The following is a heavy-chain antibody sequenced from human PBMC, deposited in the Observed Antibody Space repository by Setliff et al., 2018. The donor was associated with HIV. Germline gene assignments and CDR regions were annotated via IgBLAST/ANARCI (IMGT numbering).Heavy chain of an antibody. CDR3: ARGVIRGVISQGGLDY. V-gene: IGHV1-3*01. Sequence: ASVKVSCTASGFTFTTYAVHWVRQAPGQRPEWMGWINAANGKTRYPQRFEARVTITMDTGASTAYMELNSLRSEDSAVYYCARGVIRGVISQGGLDYWGPGTLVTSPQ. J-gene: IGHJ4*02. CDR1: GFTFTTYA. D-gene: IGHD3-10*01. CDR2: INAANGKT.